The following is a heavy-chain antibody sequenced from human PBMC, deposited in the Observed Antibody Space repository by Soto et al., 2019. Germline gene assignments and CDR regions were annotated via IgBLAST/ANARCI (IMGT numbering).Heavy chain of an antibody. V-gene: IGHV3-48*03. CDR1: GFTFSSYE. D-gene: IGHD2-15*01. CDR3: ATLVVVVAASDY. CDR2: ISSSGSTI. J-gene: IGHJ4*02. Sequence: EVQLVESGGGLVQPGGSLRLSCAASGFTFSSYEMNWVRQAPGKGLEWVSDISSSGSTIYYADSVKGRFTISRDNAKNSLYLQMNSLRAEDTAVYYCATLVVVVAASDYWGQGTLVTVSS.